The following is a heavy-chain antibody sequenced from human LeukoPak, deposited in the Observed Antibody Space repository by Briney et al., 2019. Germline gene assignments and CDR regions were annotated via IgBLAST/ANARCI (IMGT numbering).Heavy chain of an antibody. CDR2: IDYSGST. V-gene: IGHV4-59*08. CDR3: ASHKPFSGTWYGFDP. CDR1: GGSIRSDY. D-gene: IGHD6-13*01. Sequence: SETLSLTCTVSGGSIRSDYWSWIRQPPGKGLEWIGYIDYSGSTDYNPSLKSRFTISVDTSKNQFSLRLSSVTAADTAVYYCASHKPFSGTWYGFDPWGQGTLVTASS. J-gene: IGHJ5*02.